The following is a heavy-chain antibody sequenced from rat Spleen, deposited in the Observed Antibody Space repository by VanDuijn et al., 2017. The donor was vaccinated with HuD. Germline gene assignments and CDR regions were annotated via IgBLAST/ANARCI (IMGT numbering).Heavy chain of an antibody. Sequence: EVQLVESGGGLVQPGRSMKLSCAASGFTFSNYYMAWVRHAPTQGLEWVAFISTGGGNTYYRDSVKGRFTISRDNAKSTLYLQMDSLRSEDTATYYCARLSLTVATPYWYFDFWGPGTMVTVSS. CDR2: ISTGGGNT. CDR1: GFTFSNYY. CDR3: ARLSLTVATPYWYFDF. D-gene: IGHD1-8*01. J-gene: IGHJ1*01. V-gene: IGHV5-25*01.